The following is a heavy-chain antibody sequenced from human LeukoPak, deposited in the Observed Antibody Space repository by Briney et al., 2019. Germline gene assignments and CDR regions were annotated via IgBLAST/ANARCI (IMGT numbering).Heavy chain of an antibody. V-gene: IGHV3-7*01. CDR1: GFTFSSFW. Sequence: GGSLRLSCAASGFTFSSFWMNWVRQAPGKGLEWVANIKQDGSEKYYVDSVKGRFTISRDNAKNSLYLQMNSLRAEDTAVYYCARERPGSRVLDYWGQGTVVTVSS. CDR2: IKQDGSEK. D-gene: IGHD3-10*01. J-gene: IGHJ4*02. CDR3: ARERPGSRVLDY.